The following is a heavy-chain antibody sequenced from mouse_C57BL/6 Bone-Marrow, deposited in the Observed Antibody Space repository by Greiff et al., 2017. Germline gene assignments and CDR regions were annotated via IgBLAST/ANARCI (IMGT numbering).Heavy chain of an antibody. CDR3: ARSKNWDSWFAY. D-gene: IGHD4-1*01. J-gene: IGHJ3*01. V-gene: IGHV1-54*01. CDR2: INPGSGGT. Sequence: QVQLQQSGAELVRPGTSVKVSCKASGYAFTNYLIDWVKQRPGQGLEWIGVINPGSGGTNYNEKFKGKATLTADKSSSTAYMQLSSLTSEDSAVYVCARSKNWDSWFAYWGQGTLVTVSA. CDR1: GYAFTNYL.